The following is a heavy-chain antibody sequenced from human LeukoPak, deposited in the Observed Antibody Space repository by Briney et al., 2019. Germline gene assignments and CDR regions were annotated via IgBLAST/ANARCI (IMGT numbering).Heavy chain of an antibody. V-gene: IGHV4-39*07. J-gene: IGHJ5*02. Sequence: PSETLSLTCTVSGGSISSSSYYWGWIRQPPGKGLEWIGSIYYSGSTYYNPSLKSRVTISVDTSKNQFSLKLSSVTAADTAVYYCARETYYYDSSGYQGANWFDPWGQGTLVTVSS. CDR3: ARETYYYDSSGYQGANWFDP. CDR2: IYYSGST. D-gene: IGHD3-22*01. CDR1: GGSISSSSYY.